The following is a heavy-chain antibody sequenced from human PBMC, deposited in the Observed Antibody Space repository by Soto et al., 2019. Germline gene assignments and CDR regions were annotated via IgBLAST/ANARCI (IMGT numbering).Heavy chain of an antibody. CDR3: ARDQDPVTDYYYYGMDV. Sequence: GGSLRLSCAASGFTFSSYAMSWVRQAPGKGLEWVSAISGSGGSTYYADSVKGRFTISRDNSKNTLYLQMNSLRAEDTAVYYCARDQDPVTDYYYYGMDVWGQGTTVTVS. CDR2: ISGSGGST. CDR1: GFTFSSYA. V-gene: IGHV3-23*01. D-gene: IGHD4-4*01. J-gene: IGHJ6*02.